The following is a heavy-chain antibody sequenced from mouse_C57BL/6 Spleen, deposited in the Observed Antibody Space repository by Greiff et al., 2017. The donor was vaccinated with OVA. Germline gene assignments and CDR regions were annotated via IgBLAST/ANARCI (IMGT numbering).Heavy chain of an antibody. Sequence: EVQVEESGDGLVKPGGSLKLSCAASGFTFSSSAMSWVRQTPEKRLEWVAYISSGGDYINYADTVKGQFTITRDNARNTLYLQMSSLKSEDTAVYYCTRGYGSSYGYFDYWGQGTTLTVSA. CDR2: ISSGGDYI. CDR3: TRGYGSSYGYFDY. J-gene: IGHJ2*01. CDR1: GFTFSSSA. V-gene: IGHV5-9-1*02. D-gene: IGHD1-1*01.